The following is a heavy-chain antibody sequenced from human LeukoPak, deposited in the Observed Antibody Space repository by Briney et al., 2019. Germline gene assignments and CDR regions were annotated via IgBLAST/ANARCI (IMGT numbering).Heavy chain of an antibody. V-gene: IGHV3-23*01. J-gene: IGHJ6*03. CDR2: ISGSGGST. Sequence: GGSLRLSCAASGFTFSSYAMSWVRQAPGKGLEWVSAISGSGGSTYYADSVKGRFTISRDNSKNTLYLQMNSLRAEDTAVYYCAKDSQWQWLRTYMDVWGKGTTVTVSS. CDR3: AKDSQWQWLRTYMDV. D-gene: IGHD5-12*01. CDR1: GFTFSSYA.